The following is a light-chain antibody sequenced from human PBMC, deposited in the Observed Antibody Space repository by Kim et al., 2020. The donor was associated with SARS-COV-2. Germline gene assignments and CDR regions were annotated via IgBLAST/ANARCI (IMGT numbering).Light chain of an antibody. Sequence: SYELTQPPSVSVSPGQTATITCSGNKVGNKYVSWYQQRPGQSPLVVIYQDTNRPSGIPERFSGSNSANTATLTISGTQAMDEGDYYCQAWDSNIVVFSGG. CDR3: QAWDSNIVV. CDR1: KVGNKY. V-gene: IGLV3-1*01. J-gene: IGLJ2*01. CDR2: QDT.